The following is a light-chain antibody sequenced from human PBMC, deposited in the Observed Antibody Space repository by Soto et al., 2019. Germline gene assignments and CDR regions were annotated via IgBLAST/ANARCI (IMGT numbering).Light chain of an antibody. CDR3: SSYTSSSVV. Sequence: QSALTQPASVSGSPGQSITISCTGTSSDVGGYNYVSWYQQHPGKAPKLMIYEVRIRPSGVSNRFSGSKSGNTASLTISGLRADDEADYYCSSYTSSSVVFGGGTKLTVL. V-gene: IGLV2-14*01. CDR1: SSDVGGYNY. CDR2: EVR. J-gene: IGLJ2*01.